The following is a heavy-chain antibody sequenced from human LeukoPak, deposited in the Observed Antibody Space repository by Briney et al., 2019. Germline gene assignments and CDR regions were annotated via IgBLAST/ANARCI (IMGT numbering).Heavy chain of an antibody. CDR3: ARHGRTKYPLYYYYYMDV. CDR2: IYPGDSDT. CDR1: GYSFTSYW. Sequence: GESLKISCKGSGYSFTSYWIGWVRQMPGEGLEWMGIIYPGDSDTRYSPSFQGQVTISADKSISTAYLQWSSLKASDTAMYYCARHGRTKYPLYYYYYMDVWGKGTTVTVSS. J-gene: IGHJ6*03. D-gene: IGHD2-2*02. V-gene: IGHV5-51*01.